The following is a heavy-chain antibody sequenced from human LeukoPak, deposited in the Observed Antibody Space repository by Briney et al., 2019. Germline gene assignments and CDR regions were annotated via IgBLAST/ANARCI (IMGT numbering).Heavy chain of an antibody. V-gene: IGHV3-66*01. CDR2: VYSGGST. CDR1: GFIVTNNY. Sequence: GGPLRLSCTASGFIVTNNYINWVRQAPGKGLEWVSLVYSGGSTYYADSVKGRFTISRDNSKNMVYLQMNSLRAEDTAMYYCARDPPAVLIDTYGWGQGTLVTVSS. J-gene: IGHJ4*02. D-gene: IGHD2-8*01. CDR3: ARDPPAVLIDTYG.